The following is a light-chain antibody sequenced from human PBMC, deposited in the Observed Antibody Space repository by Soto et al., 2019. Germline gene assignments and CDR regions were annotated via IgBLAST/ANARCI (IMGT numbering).Light chain of an antibody. V-gene: IGKV1-5*03. CDR2: KAS. CDR3: QQLNSYPIT. CDR1: QSVSFW. J-gene: IGKJ5*01. Sequence: GDRVTITCRASQSVSFWLAWYQQKPGKAPKLLIYKASTLESGVPSRFSGGGFGTEFTLTISSLQPEDFATYYCQQLNSYPITFGQGTRLEIK.